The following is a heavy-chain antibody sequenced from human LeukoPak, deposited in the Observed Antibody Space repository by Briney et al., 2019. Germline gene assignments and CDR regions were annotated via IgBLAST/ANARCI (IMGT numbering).Heavy chain of an antibody. Sequence: SETLSLTCTVSGYSITSGYYWGWIRQPPGKGLEWIGSIYHTGSTFYNPSLKSRVTISVDPSKNQFSLKLSSVIVADTAVYYCAREDPLVAARGLDYWGQGTLVTVSS. CDR3: AREDPLVAARGLDY. CDR2: IYHTGST. D-gene: IGHD2-15*01. V-gene: IGHV4-38-2*02. J-gene: IGHJ4*02. CDR1: GYSITSGYY.